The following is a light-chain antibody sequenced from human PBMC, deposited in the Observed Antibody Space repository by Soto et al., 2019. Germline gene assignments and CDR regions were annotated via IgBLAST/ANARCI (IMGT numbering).Light chain of an antibody. J-gene: IGKJ1*01. CDR1: QRVSSN. CDR2: GAS. CDR3: QHYNNWPRT. V-gene: IGKV3-15*01. Sequence: EIVLTQSPATLYVSPGESATLSCRASQRVSSNLAWYQQKPGQAPRLLIYGASTRVTGMPARFSGSGSGTEFALTISSLQSEDFPVYYCQHYNNWPRTFGQGTKVDIK.